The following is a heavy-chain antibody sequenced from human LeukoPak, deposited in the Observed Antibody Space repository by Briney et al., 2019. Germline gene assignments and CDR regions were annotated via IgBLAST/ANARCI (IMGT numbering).Heavy chain of an antibody. J-gene: IGHJ4*02. Sequence: SETLSLTCTVSGGSISSGDYYWSWIRQPPGKGLEWIGYIYYSGSTNYNPSLKSRVTISVDTSKNQFSLKLSSVTAADTAVYYCARQQAVAGFDYWGQGTLVTVSS. V-gene: IGHV4-61*08. CDR2: IYYSGST. CDR3: ARQQAVAGFDY. D-gene: IGHD6-19*01. CDR1: GGSISSGDYY.